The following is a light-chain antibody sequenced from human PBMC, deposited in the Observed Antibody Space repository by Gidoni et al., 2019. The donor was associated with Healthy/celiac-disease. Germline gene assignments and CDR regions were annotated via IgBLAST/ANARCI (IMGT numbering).Light chain of an antibody. CDR2: AAS. Sequence: IQMTQSPSSLSASVGDRVTITCRASQSISSYLNWYQQKPGKAPKLLSYAASSLQSGVPSRFSGSGYGTDFTLTISSLQPEDFATYYCQQSYSTLTFGGXTKVEIK. V-gene: IGKV1-39*01. CDR3: QQSYSTLT. CDR1: QSISSY. J-gene: IGKJ4*01.